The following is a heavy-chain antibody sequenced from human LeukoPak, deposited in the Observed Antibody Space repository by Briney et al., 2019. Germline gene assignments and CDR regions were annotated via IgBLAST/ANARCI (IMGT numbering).Heavy chain of an antibody. Sequence: GGSLRLSCAASGFTFSSSGMHWVRQAPGKGLEWVAVISYDGSDKYYADSVKGRFTSSRDNSKNTLYLQMNSLGAEDTAVYYCAKDLSSGWALDYWGQGTLVTVSS. CDR1: GFTFSSSG. CDR3: AKDLSSGWALDY. CDR2: ISYDGSDK. D-gene: IGHD6-19*01. V-gene: IGHV3-30*18. J-gene: IGHJ4*02.